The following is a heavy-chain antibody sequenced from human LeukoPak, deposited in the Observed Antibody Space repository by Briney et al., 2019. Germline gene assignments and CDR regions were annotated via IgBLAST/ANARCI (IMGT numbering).Heavy chain of an antibody. CDR2: IIPIFGTA. CDR3: ARESAGGLDY. V-gene: IGHV1-69*13. Sequence: ASVKVSCKASGGTFSSYAISWVRQAPGQGLEWMGGIIPIFGTANYAQKFQGRVTITADESTSTAYMELSRLRSDDTAVYYCARESAGGLDYWGQGTLVTVSS. J-gene: IGHJ4*02. CDR1: GGTFSSYA. D-gene: IGHD3-16*01.